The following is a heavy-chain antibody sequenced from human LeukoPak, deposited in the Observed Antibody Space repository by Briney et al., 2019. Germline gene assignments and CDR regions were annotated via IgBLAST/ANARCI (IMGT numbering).Heavy chain of an antibody. V-gene: IGHV4-59*01. D-gene: IGHD3-22*01. J-gene: IGHJ4*02. Sequence: SEILSLTCTVSGGSISSYYWSWIRQPPGKGLEWIGYIYYSGSTNYNPSLKSRVTISVDTSKNQFSLKLSSVTAADTAVYYCARVRDYYDSSGYYPDYWGQGTLVTVSS. CDR2: IYYSGST. CDR3: ARVRDYYDSSGYYPDY. CDR1: GGSISSYY.